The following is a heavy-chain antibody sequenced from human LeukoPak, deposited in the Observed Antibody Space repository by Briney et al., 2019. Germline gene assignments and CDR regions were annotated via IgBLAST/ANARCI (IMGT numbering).Heavy chain of an antibody. CDR3: ARHVARGGWSDP. CDR1: GFTFSTYA. J-gene: IGHJ5*02. V-gene: IGHV3-30-3*01. D-gene: IGHD2-15*01. Sequence: GGSPRLSCAGSGFTFSTYAMHWVRQAPGKGLEWVAVISSDGTKKYYADSVKGRFTISRDNSKDMLYLQMNSLRVDDTAVYYCARHVARGGWSDPWGQGTLVTVSS. CDR2: ISSDGTKK.